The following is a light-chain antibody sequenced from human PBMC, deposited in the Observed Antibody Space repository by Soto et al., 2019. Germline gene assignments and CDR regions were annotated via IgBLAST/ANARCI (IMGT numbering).Light chain of an antibody. CDR1: QSLLHSSGYTY. V-gene: IGKV2-28*01. CDR3: KQAPQTPVT. Sequence: DIVMTQSPLSLPVTPGEPASISCRSSQSLLHSSGYTYLDWYVQKPGQSPKLLIYLGSSRASGVPDRCSGSASGTDFTLKISRVEAEDVGVYYCKQAPQTPVTFGPGTKVDI. J-gene: IGKJ3*01. CDR2: LGS.